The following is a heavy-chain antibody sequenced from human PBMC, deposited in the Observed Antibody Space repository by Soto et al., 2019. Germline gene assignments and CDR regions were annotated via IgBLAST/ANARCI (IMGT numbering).Heavy chain of an antibody. CDR3: ARQRYSSSWQSFYYYYGMDV. CDR1: GYSFTSYW. J-gene: IGHJ6*02. V-gene: IGHV5-51*01. CDR2: IYPGDSDT. Sequence: GESLKISCKGSGYSFTSYWIGWVRQMPGKGLEWMGIIYPGDSDTRYSPSFQGQVTISADKSISTAYLQWSSLKASDTAMYYCARQRYSSSWQSFYYYYGMDVWGQGTTVTVSS. D-gene: IGHD6-13*01.